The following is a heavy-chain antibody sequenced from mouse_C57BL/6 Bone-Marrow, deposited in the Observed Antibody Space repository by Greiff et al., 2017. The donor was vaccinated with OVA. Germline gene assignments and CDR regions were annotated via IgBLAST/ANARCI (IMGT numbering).Heavy chain of an antibody. CDR1: GFTFSSYG. V-gene: IGHV5-6*01. J-gene: IGHJ3*01. Sequence: EVKLVESGGDLVKPGGSLKLSCAASGFTFSSYGMSWVRQTPDKRLEWVATISSGGSYTYYPDSVKGRFTISRDNAKNTLYLQMSSLKSEDTAMYYCARHRYYGSSKGFAYWGQGTLVTVSA. CDR2: ISSGGSYT. CDR3: ARHRYYGSSKGFAY. D-gene: IGHD1-1*01.